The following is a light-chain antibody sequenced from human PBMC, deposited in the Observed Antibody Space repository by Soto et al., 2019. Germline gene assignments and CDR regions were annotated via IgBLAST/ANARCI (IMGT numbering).Light chain of an antibody. V-gene: IGKV1-6*01. CDR2: GAS. Sequence: AIQMTQSPSSLSASVGDSVTITCRASQDIRNDLGWFQQKQGKAPNLLIYGASSVHRGVPSRFRGSGSGSDFTLTISSLQSEDFATYYCLQTYNYPLTFGGSTKVDI. CDR1: QDIRND. J-gene: IGKJ4*01. CDR3: LQTYNYPLT.